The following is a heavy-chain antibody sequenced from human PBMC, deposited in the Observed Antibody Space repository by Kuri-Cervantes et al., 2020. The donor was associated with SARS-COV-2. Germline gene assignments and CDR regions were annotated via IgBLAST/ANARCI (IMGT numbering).Heavy chain of an antibody. CDR2: ISGSGGST. CDR3: AGIAVAAHGYFDY. J-gene: IGHJ4*02. V-gene: IGHV3-23*01. Sequence: LSLTCAASGFTFSSYAMSWVRQAPGKGLEWVSAISGSGGSTYYADSVKGRFTISRDNAKNSLYLQMNSLRAEDTAVYYCAGIAVAAHGYFDYWGQGTLVTVSS. D-gene: IGHD6-19*01. CDR1: GFTFSSYA.